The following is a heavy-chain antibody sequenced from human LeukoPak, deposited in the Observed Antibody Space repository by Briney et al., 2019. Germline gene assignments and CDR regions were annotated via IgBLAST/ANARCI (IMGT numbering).Heavy chain of an antibody. J-gene: IGHJ4*02. CDR3: ARDRSGYDPPGDY. Sequence: SETLSLTCTVSGGSISSYYWSWIRQPPGKGLEWIGYIYNSGSTYYNPSLKSRVTISVDTSKNQFSLKLSSVTAADTAVYYCARDRSGYDPPGDYWGQGTLVTVSS. V-gene: IGHV4-4*08. D-gene: IGHD5-12*01. CDR1: GGSISSYY. CDR2: IYNSGST.